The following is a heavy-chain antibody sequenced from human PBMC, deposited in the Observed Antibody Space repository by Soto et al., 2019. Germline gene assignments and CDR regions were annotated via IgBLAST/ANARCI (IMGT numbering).Heavy chain of an antibody. CDR2: IIPIFDRT. J-gene: IGHJ4*02. Sequence: QVQLVQSGAEVKKPGSSVKVSCKASGGTFSNYAISWVRQAPGQGLEWVGLIIPIFDRTNYAQKFQGRVTISADETTNTAYMELSSLRSEDTAVYYCAREERWGTAAAGGFDYWGQGTLVTVSS. D-gene: IGHD6-13*01. V-gene: IGHV1-69*12. CDR3: AREERWGTAAAGGFDY. CDR1: GGTFSNYA.